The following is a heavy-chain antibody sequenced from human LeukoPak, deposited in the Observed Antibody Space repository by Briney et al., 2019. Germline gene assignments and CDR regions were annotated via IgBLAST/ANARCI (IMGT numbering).Heavy chain of an antibody. CDR1: GGTFSGNS. V-gene: IGHV1-69*08. D-gene: IGHD1-7*01. Sequence: ASVKVSCKASGGTFSGNSITWVRQAPGQGLEWMGRFIPILNTTNYAQDFQGRVTLTADKSTSTAYMELKSLGSEDTAVYYCARETRDSNWNSVAYLDHWGQGTLVTVSS. J-gene: IGHJ4*02. CDR3: ARETRDSNWNSVAYLDH. CDR2: FIPILNTT.